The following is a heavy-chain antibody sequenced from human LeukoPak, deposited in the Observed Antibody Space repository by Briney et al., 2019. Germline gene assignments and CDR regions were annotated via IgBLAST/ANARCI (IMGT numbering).Heavy chain of an antibody. CDR3: ASTRPLLWFGELLVY. J-gene: IGHJ4*02. V-gene: IGHV1-69*13. D-gene: IGHD3-10*01. CDR2: IIPIFGTA. Sequence: SVKVSCKSSGGTFSSYAISWVRQAPGQGLEWMGGIIPIFGTANYAQKFQGRVTITADESTSTAYMELSSLRSEDTAVYYCASTRPLLWFGELLVYWGQGTLVTVSS. CDR1: GGTFSSYA.